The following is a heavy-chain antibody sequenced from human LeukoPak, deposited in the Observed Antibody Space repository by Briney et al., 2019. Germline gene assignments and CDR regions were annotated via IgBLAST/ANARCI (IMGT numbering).Heavy chain of an antibody. J-gene: IGHJ4*02. CDR2: INWNGGST. D-gene: IGHD6-19*01. CDR3: ARDLGYSSGWYARRGFDY. V-gene: IGHV3-20*04. Sequence: GGSLRLSCAASGFTFDDYGMSWVRQAPGKGLEWVSGINWNGGSTGYADSVKGRFTISRDNAKNSLYLQMNSLRAEDTALYYCARDLGYSSGWYARRGFDYWGQGTLVTVPS. CDR1: GFTFDDYG.